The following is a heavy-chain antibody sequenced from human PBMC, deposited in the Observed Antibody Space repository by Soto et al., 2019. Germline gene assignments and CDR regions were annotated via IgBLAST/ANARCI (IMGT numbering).Heavy chain of an antibody. CDR2: ISSSGTYI. CDR3: ARASYYYDGSGYHGY. V-gene: IGHV3-21*01. Sequence: QAPGKGLEWVSSISSSGTYIYYADSVKGRFTISRDNAKNSLYLQMNSLRAEDTAVYYCARASYYYDGSGYHGYWGQGTLVTVSS. D-gene: IGHD3-22*01. J-gene: IGHJ4*02.